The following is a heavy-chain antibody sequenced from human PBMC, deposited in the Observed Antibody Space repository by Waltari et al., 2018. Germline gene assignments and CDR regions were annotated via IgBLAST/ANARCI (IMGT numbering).Heavy chain of an antibody. CDR3: ARVYSGYDWGAFDI. D-gene: IGHD5-12*01. CDR2: INAGNGNT. CDR1: GYTFTTYA. Sequence: QVQLVQSGAEVEKPGASVKVSCKASGYTFTTYAIHWVCQAPGQRLEWMGWINAGNGNTKYSQKFQGRVTITRDTSASTAYMELSSLRSEDTAVYYCARVYSGYDWGAFDIWGQGTMVTVSS. J-gene: IGHJ3*02. V-gene: IGHV1-3*01.